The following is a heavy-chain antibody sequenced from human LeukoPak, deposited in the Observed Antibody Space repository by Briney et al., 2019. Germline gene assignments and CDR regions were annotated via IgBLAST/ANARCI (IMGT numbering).Heavy chain of an antibody. CDR1: GGSFSGYY. D-gene: IGHD5-18*01. J-gene: IGHJ6*03. CDR3: ARGRGYSYGYVRAPMDV. Sequence: PSETLSLTCAVYGGSFSGYYWSWIRQPPGKGLEWIGEINHSGSTNYNPSLKSRVTISVDTSKNQFSLKLSSVTAADTAVYYCARGRGYSYGYVRAPMDVWGKGTTVTVSS. CDR2: INHSGST. V-gene: IGHV4-34*01.